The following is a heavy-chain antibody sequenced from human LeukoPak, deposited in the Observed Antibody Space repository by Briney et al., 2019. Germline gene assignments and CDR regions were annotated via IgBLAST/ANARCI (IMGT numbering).Heavy chain of an antibody. CDR2: IKPNNGGT. Sequence: ASVKVSCKASGYTFTGYYMHWVRQAPGQGLEWMGWIKPNNGGTNYAQKFQGRVTMTRDTSISAAYMELSRLRSDDTAVYYCARARGDIVVVPAAIWFDPWGQGTLVTVSS. J-gene: IGHJ5*02. CDR3: ARARGDIVVVPAAIWFDP. CDR1: GYTFTGYY. V-gene: IGHV1-2*02. D-gene: IGHD2-2*01.